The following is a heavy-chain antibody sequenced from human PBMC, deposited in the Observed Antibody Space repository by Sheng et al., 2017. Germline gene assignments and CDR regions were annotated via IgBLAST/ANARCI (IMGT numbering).Heavy chain of an antibody. Sequence: QVQLQQWGAGLLKPSETLSLTCAVYGGSFSGYYWSWIRQPPREGAWSGLGKVNHSGSTNYNPSLKSRVTISVDTSKNQFSLKLSSVTAADTAVYYCARGLDVLRYSLTPWGQGTLVTVSS. CDR1: GGSFSGYY. V-gene: IGHV4-34*01. J-gene: IGHJ5*02. CDR3: ARGLDVLRYSLTP. D-gene: IGHD3-9*01. CDR2: VNHSGST.